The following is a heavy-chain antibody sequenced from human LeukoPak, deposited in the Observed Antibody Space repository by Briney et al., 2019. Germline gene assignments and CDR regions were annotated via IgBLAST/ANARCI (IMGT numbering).Heavy chain of an antibody. J-gene: IGHJ4*02. CDR2: ISGSGSST. D-gene: IGHD3-3*01. Sequence: PGGSLRLSCGASGFSFTTFEMTWARQAPGKGLEWVSFISGSGSSTHYADSVKGRFTVSRDNAKNTLYLQMNSLRAEDTAVYYCARGAVRITIFGVASAYYFDYWGQGTLVTVSS. CDR3: ARGAVRITIFGVASAYYFDY. CDR1: GFSFTTFE. V-gene: IGHV3-23*01.